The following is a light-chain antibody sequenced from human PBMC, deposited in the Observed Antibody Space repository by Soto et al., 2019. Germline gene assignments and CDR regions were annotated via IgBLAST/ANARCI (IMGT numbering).Light chain of an antibody. CDR1: QRVASA. J-gene: IGKJ1*01. V-gene: IGKV3-20*01. Sequence: VLTKSPGTLSLSPGEVATLSCRASQRVASALAWYLQKPGQPPRLLSYDASIRATGIPARISGSGSERDFTLTISRLEPEDAAVYYCQQYLSSPRTFGQGTKLEIK. CDR2: DAS. CDR3: QQYLSSPRT.